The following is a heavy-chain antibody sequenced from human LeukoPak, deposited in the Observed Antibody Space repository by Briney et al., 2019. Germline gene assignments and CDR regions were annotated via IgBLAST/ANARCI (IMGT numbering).Heavy chain of an antibody. V-gene: IGHV3-48*04. CDR3: ARAEKRLRRPGIYYFDY. CDR1: GFTFSSYS. CDR2: ISSSSSTI. D-gene: IGHD4-17*01. J-gene: IGHJ4*02. Sequence: GGSLRLSCAASGFTFSSYSMNWVRQAPGKGLEWVSYISSSSSTIYYADSVKGRFTISRDNAKNSLYLQMNSLRAEDTAVYYCARAEKRLRRPGIYYFDYWGQGTLVTVSS.